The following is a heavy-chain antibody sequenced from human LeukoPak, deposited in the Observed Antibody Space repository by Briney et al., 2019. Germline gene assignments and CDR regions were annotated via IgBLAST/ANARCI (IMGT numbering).Heavy chain of an antibody. CDR2: IYYSGST. D-gene: IGHD3-3*01. CDR1: GGSISSGGYY. Sequence: SQTLFLTCTVSGGSISSGGYYWSWIRQHPGKGLEWIGYIYYSGSTYYNPSLKSRVTISVDTSKNQFSLKLSSVTAADTAVYYCARGVSVKNYAFWSGYYHNWFDPWGQGTLVTVSS. J-gene: IGHJ5*02. V-gene: IGHV4-31*03. CDR3: ARGVSVKNYAFWSGYYHNWFDP.